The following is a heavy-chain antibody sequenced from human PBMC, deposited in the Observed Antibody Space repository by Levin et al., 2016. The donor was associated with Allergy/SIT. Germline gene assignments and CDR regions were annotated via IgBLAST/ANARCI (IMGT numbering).Heavy chain of an antibody. D-gene: IGHD4-11*01. Sequence: WIRQPPGKGLEWVSAISGSGGSTYYADSVKGRFTISRDNSKNTLYLQMNSLRAEDTAVYYCAKDKRQATVTTFLFYFDYWGQGTLVTVSS. V-gene: IGHV3-23*01. J-gene: IGHJ4*02. CDR3: AKDKRQATVTTFLFYFDY. CDR2: ISGSGGST.